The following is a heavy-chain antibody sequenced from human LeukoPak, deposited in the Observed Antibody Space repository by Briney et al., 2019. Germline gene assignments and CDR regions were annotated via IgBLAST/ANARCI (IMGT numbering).Heavy chain of an antibody. CDR3: ARMRKQLDP. Sequence: PRGSLRLSCAASGFTFSSYEMNWVRQAPGKGLEWVSYISSSGSTIYYADSVKGRFTISRDNAKNSLYLQMNSLRAEDTAVYYCARMRKQLDPWGQGTLVTVSS. D-gene: IGHD6-13*01. V-gene: IGHV3-48*03. CDR2: ISSSGSTI. J-gene: IGHJ5*02. CDR1: GFTFSSYE.